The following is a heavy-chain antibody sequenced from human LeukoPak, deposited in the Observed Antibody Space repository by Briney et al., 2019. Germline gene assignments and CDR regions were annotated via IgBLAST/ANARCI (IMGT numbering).Heavy chain of an antibody. D-gene: IGHD4-17*01. CDR2: INHSGST. CDR3: ARLYGGYVAY. J-gene: IGHJ4*02. V-gene: IGHV4-34*01. CDR1: GGSFSGYY. Sequence: PSETLSLTCAVYGGSFSGYYWSWIRQPPGKGLEWIGEINHSGSTNYNPSLKSRVTISVDTSKNQFSLKLSSVTAADTAVYYCARLYGGYVAYWGQGTLVTVSS.